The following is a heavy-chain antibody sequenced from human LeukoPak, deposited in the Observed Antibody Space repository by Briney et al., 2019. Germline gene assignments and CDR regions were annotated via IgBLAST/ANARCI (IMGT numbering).Heavy chain of an antibody. Sequence: SETLSLTCAVSGGSISSYYWSWIRQPPGKGLEWIGYIYYSGSTNYNPSLKSRVTISVDTSKNQFSLKLSSVTAADTAVYYCAGTTVTRSGGDYWGQGTLVTVSS. J-gene: IGHJ4*02. CDR3: AGTTVTRSGGDY. CDR2: IYYSGST. D-gene: IGHD4-17*01. V-gene: IGHV4-59*01. CDR1: GGSISSYY.